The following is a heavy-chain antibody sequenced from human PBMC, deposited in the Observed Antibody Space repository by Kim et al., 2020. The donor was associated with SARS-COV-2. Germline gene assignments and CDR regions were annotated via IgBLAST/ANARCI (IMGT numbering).Heavy chain of an antibody. Sequence: GGSLRLSCVASGFTFSSYWMSWVRQAPGRGLEWVANINFDGSDKYHVDSVKDRFTISRDKAKNSLYLQMNSLRADDTAVYYCARGRGMDVWGQGTTVTVSS. CDR3: ARGRGMDV. CDR1: GFTFSSYW. J-gene: IGHJ6*02. V-gene: IGHV3-7*03. CDR2: INFDGSDK.